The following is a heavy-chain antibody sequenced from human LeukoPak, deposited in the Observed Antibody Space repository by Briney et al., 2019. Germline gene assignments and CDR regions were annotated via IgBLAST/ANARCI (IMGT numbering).Heavy chain of an antibody. CDR2: ISNDGSKK. CDR1: GFTFSNYA. Sequence: GGSLRLSCAASGFTFSNYAMHWVRQPPGKGLEWVAVISNDGSKKFYADSVKGRFTISRDNSKNTLYLQMNSLRPEDTALYMAATLIDYWGQGTLVTVSS. J-gene: IGHJ4*02. V-gene: IGHV3-30-3*01. D-gene: IGHD2-15*01. CDR3: ATLIDY.